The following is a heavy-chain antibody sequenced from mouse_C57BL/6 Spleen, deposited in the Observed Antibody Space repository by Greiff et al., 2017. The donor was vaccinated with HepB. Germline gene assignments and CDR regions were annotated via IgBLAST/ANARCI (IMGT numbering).Heavy chain of an antibody. CDR2: ISSGSSTI. CDR1: GFTFSDYG. Sequence: EVKLMESGGGLVKPGGSLKLSCAASGFTFSDYGMHWVRQAPEKGLEWVAYISSGSSTIYYADTVKGRFTISRDNAKNTLFLQMTSLRSEDTAMYYCARGRNYYGSRGYFDVWGTGTTVTVSS. V-gene: IGHV5-17*01. D-gene: IGHD1-1*01. J-gene: IGHJ1*03. CDR3: ARGRNYYGSRGYFDV.